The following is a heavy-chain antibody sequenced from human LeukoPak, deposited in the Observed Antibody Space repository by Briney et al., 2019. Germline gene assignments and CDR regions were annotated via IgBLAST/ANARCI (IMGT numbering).Heavy chain of an antibody. J-gene: IGHJ6*03. CDR2: ISYDGSNK. D-gene: IGHD2-15*01. CDR1: GFTFSSYA. V-gene: IGHV3-30*04. CDR3: AKNGDRGAFCSGGTCYPYYYYYMDV. Sequence: GGSLRLSCAASGFTFSSYAMHWVRQAPGKGLEWVAVISYDGSNKYYADSVKGRFTISRDNSKNTLFLQMSSLRAEDTAVYYCAKNGDRGAFCSGGTCYPYYYYYMDVWGKGTTVIISS.